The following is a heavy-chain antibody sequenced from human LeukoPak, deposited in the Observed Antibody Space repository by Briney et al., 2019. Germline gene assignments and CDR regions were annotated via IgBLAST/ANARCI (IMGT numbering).Heavy chain of an antibody. V-gene: IGHV1-24*01. Sequence: ASVKVSCKVSGYTLTELSMHWVRQAPGKGLEWMGGFDPEDGETIYAQKFQGRVTMTRDTSTSTVYMELSSLRSEDTAVYYCARDSPYYYDSSGYYGAIRYWGQGTLVTVSS. CDR3: ARDSPYYYDSSGYYGAIRY. J-gene: IGHJ4*02. CDR2: FDPEDGET. D-gene: IGHD3-22*01. CDR1: GYTLTELS.